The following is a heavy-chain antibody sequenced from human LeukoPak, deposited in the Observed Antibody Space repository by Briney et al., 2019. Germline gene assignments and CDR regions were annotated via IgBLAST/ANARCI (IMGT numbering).Heavy chain of an antibody. V-gene: IGHV4-30-2*01. Sequence: SQTLSLTCAVSGGSISSGGYSWSWIRQPPGKGLEWIGYIYHSGSTYYNPSLKSRVTISVDRSKNQFSLKLNSVTAADTAVYYCARSYYYGSGTYGPPNWFDPWGQGTLVTVSS. CDR2: IYHSGST. CDR1: GGSISSGGYS. D-gene: IGHD3-10*01. J-gene: IGHJ5*02. CDR3: ARSYYYGSGTYGPPNWFDP.